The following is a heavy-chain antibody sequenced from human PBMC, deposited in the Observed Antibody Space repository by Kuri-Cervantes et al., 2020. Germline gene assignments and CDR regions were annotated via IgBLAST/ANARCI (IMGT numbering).Heavy chain of an antibody. CDR2: ISYDGSNK. CDR3: ARSTLGYCSGGSCYALAY. Sequence: LSLTCAASGFTFSSYAMHWVRQAPGKGLEWAAVISYDGSNKYYADSVKGRFTISRDNSKNTLYLQMNSLRAEDTAVYYCARSTLGYCSGGSCYALAYWGQGTLVTVSS. V-gene: IGHV3-30-3*01. CDR1: GFTFSSYA. J-gene: IGHJ4*02. D-gene: IGHD2-15*01.